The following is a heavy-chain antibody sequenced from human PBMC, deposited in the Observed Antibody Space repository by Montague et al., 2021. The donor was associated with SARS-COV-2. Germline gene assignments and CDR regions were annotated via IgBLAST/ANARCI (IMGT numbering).Heavy chain of an antibody. Sequence: SETLSLTCTVSGGSLSSYYWSWIRQPPGKGLEWIGYIYYSGSTNYNPSLKSRVTIPVDTSKNQFSLNLSSVTAADTAFYYCARHVSGSLTHFHHWGQGSLVTVSS. CDR1: GGSLSSYY. D-gene: IGHD1-26*01. V-gene: IGHV4-59*08. CDR2: IYYSGST. CDR3: ARHVSGSLTHFHH. J-gene: IGHJ1*01.